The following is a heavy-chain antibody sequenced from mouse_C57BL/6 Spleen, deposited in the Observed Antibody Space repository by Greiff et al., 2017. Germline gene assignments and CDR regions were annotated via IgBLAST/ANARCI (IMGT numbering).Heavy chain of an antibody. D-gene: IGHD2-4*01. CDR1: GYTFTSYW. V-gene: IGHV1-7*01. CDR3: AKGDYDDAMDY. CDR2: INPSSGYT. Sequence: VKLMESGAELAKPGASVKLSCKASGYTFTSYWMHWVKQRPGQGLEWIGYINPSSGYTKYNQKFKDKATLTADESSSTAYMQLSSLTYEDSAVYYCAKGDYDDAMDYWGQGTSVTVSS. J-gene: IGHJ4*01.